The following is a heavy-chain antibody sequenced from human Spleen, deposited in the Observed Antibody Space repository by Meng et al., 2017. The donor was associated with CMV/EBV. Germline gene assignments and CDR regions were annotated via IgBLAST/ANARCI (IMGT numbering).Heavy chain of an antibody. J-gene: IGHJ4*02. Sequence: ETLSLTCAASGFTFSSYWMSWVRQAPGKGLEWVANINEDASQKHYVDSVKGRFAISRDNAKNSVFLHMHSLRADDTAVYYCARGRFCDNWGQGTLVTVSS. CDR2: INEDASQK. CDR3: ARGRFCDN. V-gene: IGHV3-7*01. CDR1: GFTFSSYW.